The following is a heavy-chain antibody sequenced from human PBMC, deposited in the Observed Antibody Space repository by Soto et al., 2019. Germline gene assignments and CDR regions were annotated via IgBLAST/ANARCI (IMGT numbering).Heavy chain of an antibody. J-gene: IGHJ3*02. CDR2: IGPGTTMT. CDR3: GGEGGAAATRPWGDAFAI. D-gene: IGHD6-25*01. V-gene: IGHV1-3*01. Sequence: QVQLVQSGAEVKRPGASVKVSCKASGYTFTNDVIHWVRQAPGQRLEWLGWIGPGTTMTDYSQRFLGRVTFTRDTSARTVYMELSSLGAEETGVYYCGGEGGAAATRPWGDAFAIWGQGTMVTVSS. CDR1: GYTFTNDV.